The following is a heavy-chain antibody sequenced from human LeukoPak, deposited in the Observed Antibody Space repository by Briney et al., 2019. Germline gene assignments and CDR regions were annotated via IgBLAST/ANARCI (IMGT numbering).Heavy chain of an antibody. V-gene: IGHV4-34*01. Sequence: SETLSLTCAVYGGSFNGYYWSWIRLFPGKGLEWIGEINHSGSTNYNPSLKSRVTISIDTSKNQFSLKLSSVTAADTAVYYCARGVSDQSWGHGTLVTVSS. CDR2: INHSGST. CDR1: GGSFNGYY. CDR3: ARGVSDQS. J-gene: IGHJ5*01.